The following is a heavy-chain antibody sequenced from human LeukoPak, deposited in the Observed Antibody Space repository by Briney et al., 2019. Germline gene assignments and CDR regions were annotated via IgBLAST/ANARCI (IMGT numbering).Heavy chain of an antibody. Sequence: SQTLSLTCAISGDSVSSNSAAWDWIRQSPPRGLEWLGRTYYRSKWYNDYAASVKSRLLINSDPSKNQFSLHLNSVTPEDTAVYFCAKAESGTYYWGQGTLVTVSS. CDR3: AKAESGTYY. V-gene: IGHV6-1*01. J-gene: IGHJ4*02. CDR2: TYYRSKWYN. D-gene: IGHD1-26*01. CDR1: GDSVSSNSAA.